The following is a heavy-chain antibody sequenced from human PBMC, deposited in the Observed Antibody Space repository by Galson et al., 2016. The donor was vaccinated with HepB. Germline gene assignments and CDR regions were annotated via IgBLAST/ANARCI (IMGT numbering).Heavy chain of an antibody. CDR2: VRGDGSFI. CDR1: GLSFSDRW. CDR3: AYSDYFDY. V-gene: IGHV3-74*01. J-gene: IGHJ4*02. D-gene: IGHD2-15*01. Sequence: SLRLSCAASGLSFSDRWMNWVRQAPGKGLVCVSRVRGDGSFIVYADSVKGRFTTSRDNAKNTLYLQMNSLRTEDTAVYYCAYSDYFDYWGQGSLVTVSS.